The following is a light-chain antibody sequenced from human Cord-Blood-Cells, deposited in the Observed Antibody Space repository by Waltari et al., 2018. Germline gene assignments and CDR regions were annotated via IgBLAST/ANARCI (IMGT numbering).Light chain of an antibody. J-gene: IGLJ2*01. CDR3: AAWDDSLNGVV. V-gene: IGLV1-44*01. CDR1: SSNIGSNT. Sequence: QSVLTQPPSASGTPGQRVTISCSGSSSNIGSNTVNSYQQLPGPAPKLLIYSNNQRPSGVPDRFSGSKSGTSASLAISGLQSEDEADYYCAAWDDSLNGVVFGGGTKLTVL. CDR2: SNN.